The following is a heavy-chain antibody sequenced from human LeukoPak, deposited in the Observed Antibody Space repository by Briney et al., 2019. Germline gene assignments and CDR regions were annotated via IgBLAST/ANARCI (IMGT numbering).Heavy chain of an antibody. V-gene: IGHV1-46*01. J-gene: IGHJ4*02. D-gene: IGHD3-10*01. CDR3: ARDGAGYYGSGSPAFDY. Sequence: ASVKVSCKASGYTFTSYGISWVRQAPGQGLEWMGIINPSGGSTSYAQKFQGRVTMTRDTSTSTVYMELSSLRSEDTAVYYCARDGAGYYGSGSPAFDYWGQGTLVTVSS. CDR2: INPSGGST. CDR1: GYTFTSYG.